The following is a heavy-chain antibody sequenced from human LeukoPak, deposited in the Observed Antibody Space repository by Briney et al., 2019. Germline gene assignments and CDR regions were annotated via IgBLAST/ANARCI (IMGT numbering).Heavy chain of an antibody. D-gene: IGHD2-21*01. V-gene: IGHV1-3*01. CDR3: ARLFNPGAFFDY. J-gene: IGHJ4*02. Sequence: ASVKVSCKASGYTFTSYAMHWVRQAPGQRLEWMGWINAGNGNTKYSQKFQGRVTITRDTSASTAYMELSSLRSEDTAVYYCARLFNPGAFFDYWGQGTLVTVSS. CDR2: INAGNGNT. CDR1: GYTFTSYA.